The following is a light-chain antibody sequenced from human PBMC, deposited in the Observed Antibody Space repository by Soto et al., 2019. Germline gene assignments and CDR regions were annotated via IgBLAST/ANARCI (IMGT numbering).Light chain of an antibody. CDR2: DTS. Sequence: EVVLTQSPATLSLAPGERATLSCRASQFLSSYLAWYQQKPGQPPRLLIYDTSNRATGIPARFSGSRPGTDFTLTISSLEPEDFGVYFCHQRNKFGQGTRLEI. CDR1: QFLSSY. CDR3: HQRNK. V-gene: IGKV3-11*01. J-gene: IGKJ5*01.